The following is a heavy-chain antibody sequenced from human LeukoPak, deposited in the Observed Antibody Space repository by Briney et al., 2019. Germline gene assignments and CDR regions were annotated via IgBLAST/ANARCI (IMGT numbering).Heavy chain of an antibody. CDR2: INAVDANT. CDR1: GFIFSNYA. CDR3: AKQFLDTN. D-gene: IGHD3-3*01. Sequence: GGSLRLSCAASGFIFSNYAMTWVRQAPGKGLGWVSTINAVDANTFYADSVKGRFTVSRDNSENTLYLQMNSLRAEDTAVYYCAKQFLDTNWGQGTPVTVSS. J-gene: IGHJ4*02. V-gene: IGHV3-23*01.